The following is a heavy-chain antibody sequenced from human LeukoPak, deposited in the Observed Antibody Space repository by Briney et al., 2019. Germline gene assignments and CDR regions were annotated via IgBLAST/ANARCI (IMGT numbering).Heavy chain of an antibody. CDR2: IYYSGST. CDR3: ARGGYSYGSFDY. CDR1: GGSISSYY. Sequence: SETLSLTCTVSGGSISSYYWSWIRQPPGKGLEWIGYIYYSGSTNYNPSLKSRVTISVDKSKNQFSLKLSSVTAADTAVYYCARGGYSYGSFDYWGQGTLVTVSS. D-gene: IGHD5-18*01. V-gene: IGHV4-59*01. J-gene: IGHJ4*02.